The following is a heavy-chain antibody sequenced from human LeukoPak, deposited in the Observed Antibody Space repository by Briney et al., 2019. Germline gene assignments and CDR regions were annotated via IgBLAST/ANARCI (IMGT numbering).Heavy chain of an antibody. CDR3: ARRNYGSPRWFDP. J-gene: IGHJ5*02. D-gene: IGHD3-16*01. CDR1: GYTFTSYD. CDR2: MNPSSGNT. V-gene: IGHV1-8*01. Sequence: ASVKVSCKASGYTFTSYDINWVRQATGQGLEWTGWMNPSSGNTGYAQKFQGRVTMTRNTSISTAYMELSSLRSEDTAVYYCARRNYGSPRWFDPWGQGTLVTVSS.